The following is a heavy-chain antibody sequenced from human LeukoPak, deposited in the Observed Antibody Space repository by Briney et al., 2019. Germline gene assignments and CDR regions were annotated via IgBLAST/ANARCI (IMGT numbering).Heavy chain of an antibody. CDR1: NYSSSGGNY. J-gene: IGHJ4*02. V-gene: IGHV4-38-2*02. CDR3: GRVSRRFYVGRGGTPFDFHF. CDR2: VYHTGST. D-gene: IGHD2-15*01. Sequence: PSETLSLTCTGSNYSSSGGNYWRRIRQPPGKGLDWIGSVYHTGSTYYNPSLKSRVTISVDTSKNQFSLKVTSVTAADTAIYLWGRVSRRFYVGRGGTPFDFHFWGRGAPVTVSS.